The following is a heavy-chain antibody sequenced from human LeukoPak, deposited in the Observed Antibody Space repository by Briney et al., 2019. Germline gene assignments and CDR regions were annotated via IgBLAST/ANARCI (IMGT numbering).Heavy chain of an antibody. V-gene: IGHV4-39*07. CDR1: GGSISSSSYY. CDR3: ARDKGRYNWHDDAFDI. CDR2: IYYSGST. Sequence: SETLSLTCAVSGGSISSSSYYWGWIRQPPGKDLEWIGSIYYSGSTYYNPSLKSRVTMSVDTSKNQFSLKLISISAADTAVYYCARDKGRYNWHDDAFDIWGQGRLVTVSS. J-gene: IGHJ3*02. D-gene: IGHD1-20*01.